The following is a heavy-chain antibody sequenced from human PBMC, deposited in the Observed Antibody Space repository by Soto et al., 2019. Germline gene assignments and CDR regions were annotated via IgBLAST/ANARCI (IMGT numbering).Heavy chain of an antibody. Sequence: QVQLVQSGAEVKKPGASVKVSCKASGYSFITSYHMHWVRQAPGQGLEWMGIINPTGSMTRYSQKFQGRLTMTRDTSTATAYMELSNLTSEDTAVYFGASDTGYAHDAFDIWGQVKRVTVSS. J-gene: IGHJ3*02. CDR2: INPTGSMT. CDR3: ASDTGYAHDAFDI. V-gene: IGHV1-46*01. D-gene: IGHD5-12*01. CDR1: GYSFITSYH.